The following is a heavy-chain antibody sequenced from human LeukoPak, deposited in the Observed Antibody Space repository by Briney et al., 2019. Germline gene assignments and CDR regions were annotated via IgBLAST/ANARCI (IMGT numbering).Heavy chain of an antibody. CDR2: INHSGST. CDR1: GGSISSYY. V-gene: IGHV4-34*01. J-gene: IGHJ4*02. Sequence: SETLSLTCTVSGGSISSYYWSWIRQPPGKGLEWIGEINHSGSTNYNPSLKSRVTISVDTSKNQFSLKLSSVTAADTAVYYCARRPYSSSWYGLAHFDYWGQGTLVTVSS. D-gene: IGHD6-13*01. CDR3: ARRPYSSSWYGLAHFDY.